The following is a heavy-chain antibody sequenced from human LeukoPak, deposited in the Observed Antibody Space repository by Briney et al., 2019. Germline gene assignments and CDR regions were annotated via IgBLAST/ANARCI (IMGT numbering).Heavy chain of an antibody. CDR2: MKPDGSEK. Sequence: GGSLRHSCGASGFTFSSYEMNWVRQAPGNGLEWVANMKPDGSEKYYVDSVKGRFTISRDNAKNSLYLQMNSLRAEDTAVYYCARSGAGSDYWGQGTLVTVSS. CDR1: GFTFSSYE. D-gene: IGHD1-14*01. V-gene: IGHV3-7*01. CDR3: ARSGAGSDY. J-gene: IGHJ4*02.